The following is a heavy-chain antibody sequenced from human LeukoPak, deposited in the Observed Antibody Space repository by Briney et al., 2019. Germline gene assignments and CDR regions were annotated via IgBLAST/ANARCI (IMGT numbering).Heavy chain of an antibody. D-gene: IGHD6-6*01. CDR2: ISWNSGSI. J-gene: IGHJ6*03. Sequence: GGSLRLSCAASGFTFDDYAMHWVRQAPGKGLEWVSGISWNSGSIGYADSVKGRFTISRDNAKNSLYLQMNSLRAEDTALYYCAKEVRVIAARPGSYMDAWGKGTTVTVSS. CDR1: GFTFDDYA. V-gene: IGHV3-9*01. CDR3: AKEVRVIAARPGSYMDA.